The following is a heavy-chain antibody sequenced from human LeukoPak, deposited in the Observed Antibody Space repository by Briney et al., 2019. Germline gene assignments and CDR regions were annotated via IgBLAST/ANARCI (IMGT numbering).Heavy chain of an antibody. CDR2: IYTSGST. J-gene: IGHJ6*02. V-gene: IGHV4-4*07. D-gene: IGHD1-26*01. CDR1: GGSISSYY. Sequence: SETLSLTCTVSGGSISSYYWSWIRQPAGKGLEWIGRIYTSGSTNYNPSLKSRVTMSVDTPKNQFSLKLSSVTAADTAVYYCARDWGSYYSDYYYYYGMDVWGQGTTVTVSS. CDR3: ARDWGSYYSDYYYYYGMDV.